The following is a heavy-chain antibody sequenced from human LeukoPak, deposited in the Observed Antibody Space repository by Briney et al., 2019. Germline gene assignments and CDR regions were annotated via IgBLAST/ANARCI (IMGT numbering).Heavy chain of an antibody. D-gene: IGHD3-22*01. CDR3: ASSGYLLLSPFDY. Sequence: GGSLRLSCAASGFTVSSNYMSWVRQAPGKGLEWVSVIYSGGSTYYADSVKGRFIISRDNSKNTLYLQMNSLRAEDTAVYYCASSGYLLLSPFDYWGQGTLVTVSS. J-gene: IGHJ4*02. CDR1: GFTVSSNY. CDR2: IYSGGST. V-gene: IGHV3-53*01.